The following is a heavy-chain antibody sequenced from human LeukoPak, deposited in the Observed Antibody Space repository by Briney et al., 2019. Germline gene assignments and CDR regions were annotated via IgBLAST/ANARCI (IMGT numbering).Heavy chain of an antibody. CDR1: GYTFTSYY. J-gene: IGHJ4*02. V-gene: IGHV1-46*01. CDR2: INPSGGST. CDR3: ARAPAEYCDFWSGYTRPLDY. D-gene: IGHD3-3*01. Sequence: ASVKVSCKASGYTFTSYYMHWVRQAPGQGLEWMGIINPSGGSTSYAQKFQGRVTMTRDTSTSTVYMELSSLRSEDTAVYYCARAPAEYCDFWSGYTRPLDYWGQGTLVTVSS.